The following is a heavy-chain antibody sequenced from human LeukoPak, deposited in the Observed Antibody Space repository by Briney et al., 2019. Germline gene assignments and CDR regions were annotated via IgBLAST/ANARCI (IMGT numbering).Heavy chain of an antibody. Sequence: ASVKVSCKASGYTFTSYDINWVRQATGQGLEWIGWMNPNSGNTGYAQKFQGRVTITRNTSISTVYMELSSLRSEDTAVYYCARGRYSSGWWGREDYFDYWGQGTLVTVSS. D-gene: IGHD6-19*01. CDR3: ARGRYSSGWWGREDYFDY. CDR1: GYTFTSYD. CDR2: MNPNSGNT. J-gene: IGHJ4*02. V-gene: IGHV1-8*03.